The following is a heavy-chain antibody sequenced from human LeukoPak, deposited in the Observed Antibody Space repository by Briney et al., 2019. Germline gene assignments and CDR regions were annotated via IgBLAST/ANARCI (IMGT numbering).Heavy chain of an antibody. J-gene: IGHJ4*02. CDR3: AGGEESEFDF. Sequence: SETLSLTCTVSGGSISNSYWSWIRQPAGKGLEWIGRIYTSGSTNYNPSLKSRVTMSVDTSKNQFSLKLSSVTAADTAVYYCAGGEESEFDFWGQGTLVTVSS. V-gene: IGHV4-4*07. D-gene: IGHD1-14*01. CDR2: IYTSGST. CDR1: GGSISNSY.